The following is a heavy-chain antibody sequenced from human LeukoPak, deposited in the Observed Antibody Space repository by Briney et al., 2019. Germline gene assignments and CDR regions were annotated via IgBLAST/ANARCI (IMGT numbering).Heavy chain of an antibody. CDR3: ARGDCSGGSCYLSLTAIDY. CDR1: GFTFSSYS. Sequence: GGSLRLSCAASGFTFSSYSMNWVRQAPGKGLEWVSYISASSNTIYYADSVKGRFTISRDNAKNSLYLQMNSMRAEDTAVYYCARGDCSGGSCYLSLTAIDYWGQGTLVTVSS. CDR2: ISASSNTI. V-gene: IGHV3-48*01. D-gene: IGHD2-15*01. J-gene: IGHJ4*02.